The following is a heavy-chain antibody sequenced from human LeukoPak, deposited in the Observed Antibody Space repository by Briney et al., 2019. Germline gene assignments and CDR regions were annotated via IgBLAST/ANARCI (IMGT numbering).Heavy chain of an antibody. J-gene: IGHJ4*02. D-gene: IGHD2-21*01. CDR1: EFTFSSYN. V-gene: IGHV3-48*01. CDR2: ISGSGSTI. CDR3: ARAVAFDY. Sequence: GGSLRLSCAASEFTFSSYNMNWVRQAPGKGLEWVSYISGSGSTIYYADSVKGRFTISRDNVKNLLYLQMNSLRAEDTAVYYCARAVAFDYWGQGTLVTVSS.